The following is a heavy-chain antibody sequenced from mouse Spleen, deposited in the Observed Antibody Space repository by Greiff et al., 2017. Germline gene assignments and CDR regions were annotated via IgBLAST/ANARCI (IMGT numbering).Heavy chain of an antibody. V-gene: IGHV1-55*01. CDR2: IYPGSGST. CDR3: ASIPGYDGYGY. D-gene: IGHD1-2*01. Sequence: QVQLKQPGAELVKPGASVKMSCKASGYTFTSYWITWVKQRPGQGLEWIGDIYPGSGSTNYNEKFKSKATLTVDTSSSTAYMQLSSLTSEDSAVYYCASIPGYDGYGYWGQGTTLTVSS. J-gene: IGHJ2*01. CDR1: GYTFTSYW.